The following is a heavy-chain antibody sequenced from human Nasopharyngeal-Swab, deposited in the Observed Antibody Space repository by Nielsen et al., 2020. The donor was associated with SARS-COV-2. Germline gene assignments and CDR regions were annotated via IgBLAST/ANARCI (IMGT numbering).Heavy chain of an antibody. CDR2: VHYSGNT. J-gene: IGHJ5*02. V-gene: IGHV4-59*08. D-gene: IGHD5-12*01. CDR3: ARSGGYRGWFDP. CDR1: GDSTNSYY. Sequence: SETLSLTCSVSGDSTNSYYCHWIRQAPGKGLEWIGYVHYSGNTNYNPSLKSRVTISVDTPKNQLSLKVTSVTAADTAVYYCARSGGYRGWFDPWGQGTLVTVPS.